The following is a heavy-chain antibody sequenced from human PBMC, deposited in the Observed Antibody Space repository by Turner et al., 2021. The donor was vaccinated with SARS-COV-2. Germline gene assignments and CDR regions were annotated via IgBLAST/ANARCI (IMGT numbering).Heavy chain of an antibody. CDR3: ARDHWGNVVVVTANHYYYGMDV. Sequence: QVQLVESGGGVVQPGRSLRLSCAASGFPFRRYAMHWVRQAPGKGLEWVAVISYDESNKYYADSVKGRFTISRDNSKNTLYLQMNSLRAEDTAVYYCARDHWGNVVVVTANHYYYGMDVWGQGTTVTVSS. CDR2: ISYDESNK. CDR1: GFPFRRYA. D-gene: IGHD2-21*02. J-gene: IGHJ6*02. V-gene: IGHV3-30-3*01.